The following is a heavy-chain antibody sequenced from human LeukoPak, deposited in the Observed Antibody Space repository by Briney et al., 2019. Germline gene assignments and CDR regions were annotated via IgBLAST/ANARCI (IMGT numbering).Heavy chain of an antibody. Sequence: PGGSLRLSCAASGFTFSTYAMHWVRQAPGKGLEWVALISYDGSDNYYADSVKGRFTISRDNFKNTLYLQMNSLRAEDTAVYYCARNAARPSDWFDPWGQGTLVTVSS. V-gene: IGHV3-30*04. CDR3: ARNAARPSDWFDP. D-gene: IGHD6-6*01. CDR2: ISYDGSDN. J-gene: IGHJ5*02. CDR1: GFTFSTYA.